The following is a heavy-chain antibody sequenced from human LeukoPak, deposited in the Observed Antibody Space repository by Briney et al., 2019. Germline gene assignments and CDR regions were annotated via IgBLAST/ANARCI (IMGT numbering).Heavy chain of an antibody. J-gene: IGHJ4*02. CDR2: ISYDGSNK. CDR3: ARADRITIFGVVITPLPDY. V-gene: IGHV3-30-3*01. Sequence: GGSLRLSCAASGFTFSSYAMHWVRQAPGKGLEWVAVISYDGSNKYYADSVKGRFTISRDNSKNTLYLQMNSLRAEDTAVYYCARADRITIFGVVITPLPDYWGQGTLVTVSS. D-gene: IGHD3-3*01. CDR1: GFTFSSYA.